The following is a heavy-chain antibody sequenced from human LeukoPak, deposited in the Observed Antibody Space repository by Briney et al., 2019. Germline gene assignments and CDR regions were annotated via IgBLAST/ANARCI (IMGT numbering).Heavy chain of an antibody. D-gene: IGHD6-6*01. CDR2: IYTSGST. CDR1: GGSISSGSYY. V-gene: IGHV4-61*02. Sequence: PSETLSLTCTVSGGSISSGSYYWSWIRQPAGKGLEWIGRIYTSGSTNYNPSLKSRVTISVDTSKNQFSLKLSSVTAADTAVYYCAGGIAARIRRPDYWGREPWSPSPQ. CDR3: AGGIAARIRRPDY. J-gene: IGHJ4*02.